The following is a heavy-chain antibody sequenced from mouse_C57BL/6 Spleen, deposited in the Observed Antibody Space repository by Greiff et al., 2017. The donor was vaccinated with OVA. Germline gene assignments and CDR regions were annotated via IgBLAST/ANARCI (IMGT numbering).Heavy chain of an antibody. CDR1: GYTFTSYW. V-gene: IGHV1-59*01. CDR2: IDPSDSYT. CDR3: APDSSGYRGRLAY. D-gene: IGHD3-2*02. J-gene: IGHJ3*01. Sequence: VQLQQPGAELVRPGTSVKLSCKASGYTFTSYWMHWVKQRPGPGLEWIGVIDPSDSYTNYNQKFKGKATLTVDTSSSTAYMQLSSLTAEDSAVYYCAPDSSGYRGRLAYWGQGTLVTVSA.